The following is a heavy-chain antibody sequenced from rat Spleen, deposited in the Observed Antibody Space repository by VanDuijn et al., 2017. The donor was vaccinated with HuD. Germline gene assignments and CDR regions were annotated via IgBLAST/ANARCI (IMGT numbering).Heavy chain of an antibody. CDR1: GFTFSDYY. D-gene: IGHD1-9*01. CDR2: ISYDGSST. Sequence: EVQLVESDGGLVQPGRSLKLSCAASGFTFSDYYMAWVRQAPTKGLEWVATISYDGSSTYYRDSVKGRFTISRDNAKSTLYLQMDSLRSEDTATYYCAKYYGYNYDYFDYWGQGVMVTVSS. V-gene: IGHV5-29*01. J-gene: IGHJ2*01. CDR3: AKYYGYNYDYFDY.